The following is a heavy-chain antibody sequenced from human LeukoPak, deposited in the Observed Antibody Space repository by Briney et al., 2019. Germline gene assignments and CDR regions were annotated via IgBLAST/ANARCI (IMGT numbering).Heavy chain of an antibody. CDR2: IYPGDSDT. J-gene: IGHJ3*02. D-gene: IGHD3-22*01. V-gene: IGHV5-51*01. CDR3: AIHYYYDSSGYYLAFDI. CDR1: GYSFTSYW. Sequence: GESLKISCKGSGYSFTSYWIGWVRQLPGKGLEGMGIIYPGDSDTRYSPSFQGQVTISADKSISTAYLQWSSLKASDTAMYYCAIHYYYDSSGYYLAFDIWGQGTMVTVSS.